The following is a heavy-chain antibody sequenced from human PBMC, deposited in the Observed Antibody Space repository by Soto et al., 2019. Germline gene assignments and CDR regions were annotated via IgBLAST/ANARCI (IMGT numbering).Heavy chain of an antibody. CDR2: ISSDGGNK. CDR3: AKTLLLYSGSEDDN. D-gene: IGHD1-26*01. CDR1: GFSFSGYG. J-gene: IGHJ4*02. Sequence: QVQLVESGGGVVQPGRSLRLSCAASGFSFSGYGMHWVRQAPDKGLEWVAIISSDGGNKYYAESVKGRFTISRDNSKNTVSLQMNSLRSEDTAVYYWAKTLLLYSGSEDDNWGQGTLVTVCS. V-gene: IGHV3-30*18.